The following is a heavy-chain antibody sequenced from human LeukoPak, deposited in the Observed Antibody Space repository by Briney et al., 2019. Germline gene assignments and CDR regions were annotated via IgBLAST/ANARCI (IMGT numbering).Heavy chain of an antibody. Sequence: ASVKVSCKASGYIFTSYGISWGRQAPGQGLEWRGWINVYNGNTNYPQRLQCSVTMPTDTSTTPAYMELSSLRSDDTAVYYCARDINGYYYDSHGSYPTDLWGQGTLVTVSS. J-gene: IGHJ5*02. D-gene: IGHD3-22*01. V-gene: IGHV1-18*01. CDR3: ARDINGYYYDSHGSYPTDL. CDR2: INVYNGNT. CDR1: GYIFTSYG.